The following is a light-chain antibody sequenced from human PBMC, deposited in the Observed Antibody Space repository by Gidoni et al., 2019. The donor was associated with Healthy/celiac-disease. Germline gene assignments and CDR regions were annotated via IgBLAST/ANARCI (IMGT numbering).Light chain of an antibody. CDR1: NFGDKY. J-gene: IGLJ1*01. Sequence: SYELTQPLSVSVSQAQTASITCPGDNFGDKYAFWYQQTPGQSPVLVIYQDSKRPSGIPERFSGSNSGNTATLTISGTQAMDEADYYCQAWDSSAYVFGTGTKVTVL. CDR3: QAWDSSAYV. CDR2: QDS. V-gene: IGLV3-1*01.